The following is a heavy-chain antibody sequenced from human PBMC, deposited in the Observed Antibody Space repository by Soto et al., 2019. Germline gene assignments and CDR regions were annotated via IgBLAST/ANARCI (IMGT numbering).Heavy chain of an antibody. CDR2: ILYDGSNK. Sequence: GGSLRLSCAASGFTFSSYGMHWVRQAPGKGLEWVAVILYDGSNKYYADSVKGRFTISRDNSKNTLYLQMNSLRAEDTAVYYCARAVPYYYDSSGYYPSTGMDVWGQGTTVTVSS. V-gene: IGHV3-33*01. J-gene: IGHJ6*02. CDR1: GFTFSSYG. D-gene: IGHD3-22*01. CDR3: ARAVPYYYDSSGYYPSTGMDV.